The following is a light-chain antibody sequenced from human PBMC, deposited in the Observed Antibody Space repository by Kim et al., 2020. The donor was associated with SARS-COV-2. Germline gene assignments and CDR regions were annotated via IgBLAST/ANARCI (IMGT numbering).Light chain of an antibody. V-gene: IGKV3-20*01. CDR3: QQYSGSPLYT. Sequence: EIVLMQSPGTLSLSPGERATLSCRASQTINSNNLAWYQHKLGQAPRLLMYGTSSRATGIPDRFSGSGSGTDFTLTISRLEPEDLGIYYCQQYSGSPLYTFGQGTKLEI. J-gene: IGKJ2*01. CDR1: QTINSNN. CDR2: GTS.